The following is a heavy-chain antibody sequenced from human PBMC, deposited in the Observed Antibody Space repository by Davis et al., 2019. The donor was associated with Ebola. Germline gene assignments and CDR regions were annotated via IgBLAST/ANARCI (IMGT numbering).Heavy chain of an antibody. V-gene: IGHV1-24*01. CDR3: ARDLYAAVAIVYYFDY. CDR1: GYTLTELS. Sequence: ASVKVSCKVSGYTLTELSMHWVRQTPGKGLEWMGGFDPEDGETIYAQKFQGRVTMTEDTSTDTAYMELSSLRSEDTAVYYCARDLYAAVAIVYYFDYWGQGTLVTVSS. J-gene: IGHJ4*02. CDR2: FDPEDGET. D-gene: IGHD6-19*01.